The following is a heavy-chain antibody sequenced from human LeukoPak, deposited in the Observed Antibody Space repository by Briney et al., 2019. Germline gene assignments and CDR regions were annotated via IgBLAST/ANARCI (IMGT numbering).Heavy chain of an antibody. CDR2: IYYSGSA. J-gene: IGHJ6*03. CDR1: GGSIGRDY. V-gene: IGHV4-59*12. Sequence: SETLSLTCTVSGGSIGRDYWSWIRQPPGKGLEWIGYIYYSGSAKNNPSLKSRVTISVDTSKNRFSLKLSSVTAADTAVYYCARDVIVVVPAATLYYCYYMDVWGKGTTVTVSS. CDR3: ARDVIVVVPAATLYYCYYMDV. D-gene: IGHD2-2*01.